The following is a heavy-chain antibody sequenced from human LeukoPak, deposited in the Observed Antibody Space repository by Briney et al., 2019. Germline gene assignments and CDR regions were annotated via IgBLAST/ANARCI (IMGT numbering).Heavy chain of an antibody. CDR2: IRSKAYGGTT. CDR3: TRDLYSPRGDIAVVDY. D-gene: IGHD6-19*01. J-gene: IGHJ4*02. CDR1: GFTFGDYA. V-gene: IGHV3-49*03. Sequence: QSGGSLRLSCTASGFTFGDYAMSWFRQAPGKGLEWVGFIRSKAYGGTTEYAASVKGRFTISRDDSKSIAYLQMNSLKTEDTAVYYCTRDLYSPRGDIAVVDYWGQGALVTVSS.